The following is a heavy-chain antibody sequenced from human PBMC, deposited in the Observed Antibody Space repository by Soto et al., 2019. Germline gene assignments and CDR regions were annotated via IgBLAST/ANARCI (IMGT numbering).Heavy chain of an antibody. V-gene: IGHV1-8*01. CDR1: GDTFTTYD. D-gene: IGHD3-10*01. CDR3: ARGRASGSYYLLDY. CDR2: INPNSGNI. Sequence: ASVKVSCKASGDTFTTYDINWVRQATGRGLEWMGWINPNSGNIGYAQRFQGRVTMTRDTAIRTAYMEVSSLRSDDTAVYYCARGRASGSYYLLDYWGQGTLVTVSS. J-gene: IGHJ4*02.